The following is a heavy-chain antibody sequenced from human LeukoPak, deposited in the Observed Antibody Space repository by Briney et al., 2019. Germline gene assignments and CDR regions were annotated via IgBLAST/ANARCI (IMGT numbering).Heavy chain of an antibody. Sequence: PSETLSLTCTVSGGSISSGGYYWSWIRQHPGKGLEWIGYIYYSGSTYYNPSLKSRVTISVDTSKNQFSLKLSSVTAADTAVYYCARASGQQPPKLGGGIFDYWGQGTLVTVSS. CDR1: GGSISSGGYY. J-gene: IGHJ4*02. V-gene: IGHV4-31*03. CDR2: IYYSGST. CDR3: ARASGQQPPKLGGGIFDY. D-gene: IGHD6-13*01.